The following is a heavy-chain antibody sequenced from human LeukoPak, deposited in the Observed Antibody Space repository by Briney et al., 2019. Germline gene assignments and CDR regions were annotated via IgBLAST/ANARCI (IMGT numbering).Heavy chain of an antibody. CDR3: ARRGDSSGHNRFTY. V-gene: IGHV1-18*01. CDR2: ISAYNGNT. CDR1: GYTFTSYG. J-gene: IGHJ4*02. D-gene: IGHD3-22*01. Sequence: ASVKVSCKASGYTFTSYGISWVRQAPGQGPEWMGWISAYNGNTNSAQNLQGRVTMTRDTSTSTAYMELRSLRSDDTAVYYCARRGDSSGHNRFTYWGQGTLVTVSS.